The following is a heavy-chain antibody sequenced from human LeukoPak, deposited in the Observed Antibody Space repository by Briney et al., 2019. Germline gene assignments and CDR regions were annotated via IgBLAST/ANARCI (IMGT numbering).Heavy chain of an antibody. CDR1: GFTFSTYA. Sequence: GGSLRLSCAASGFTFSTYAMGWVRQAPGKGLEWVSAISGSGSSTFYADSVKGRFTISRDNSKNTLYLQMNSLRAEDTAVYYCATDPAIAAAGDLDCWGQGTLVTVSS. J-gene: IGHJ4*02. CDR3: ATDPAIAAAGDLDC. CDR2: ISGSGSST. V-gene: IGHV3-23*01. D-gene: IGHD6-13*01.